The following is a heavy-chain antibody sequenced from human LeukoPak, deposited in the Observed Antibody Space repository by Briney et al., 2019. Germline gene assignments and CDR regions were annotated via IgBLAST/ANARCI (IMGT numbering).Heavy chain of an antibody. Sequence: SSQTLSLTCTVSGGSISSGGYHWSWIRQHPGKGLEWIGYIYYSGSTYYNPSLKSRVTISVDTSKNQFSLKLSSVTAADTAVYYCARCEAGRWFGETNLNFDYWGQGTLVTVSS. CDR3: ARCEAGRWFGETNLNFDY. V-gene: IGHV4-31*03. CDR2: IYYSGST. J-gene: IGHJ4*02. CDR1: GGSISSGGYH. D-gene: IGHD3-10*01.